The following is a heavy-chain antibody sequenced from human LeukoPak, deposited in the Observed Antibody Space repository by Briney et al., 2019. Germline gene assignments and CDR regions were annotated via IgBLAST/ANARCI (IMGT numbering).Heavy chain of an antibody. CDR3: ASTQTPGYDFWSGYLDY. Sequence: RASVKVSCKGSRYTFTGYYMHWVGQAPGQGVEWMGRINPNSGGTNYAQKFQGRDTMTRDTSISTAYMELSRLRSDDTAVYYCASTQTPGYDFWSGYLDYWGQGTLVTVSS. J-gene: IGHJ4*02. CDR2: INPNSGGT. D-gene: IGHD3-3*01. CDR1: RYTFTGYY. V-gene: IGHV1-2*06.